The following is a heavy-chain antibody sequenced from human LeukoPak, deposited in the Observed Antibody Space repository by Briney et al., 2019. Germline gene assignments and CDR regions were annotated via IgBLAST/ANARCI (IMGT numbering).Heavy chain of an antibody. CDR3: AKDVELGGGYYYYGMDV. CDR1: GFTFSDYY. J-gene: IGHJ6*02. D-gene: IGHD3-16*01. V-gene: IGHV3-11*01. Sequence: PGGSLRLSCAASGFTFSDYYMSWIRQAPGKGLEWVSYISSSGSTIYYADSVKGRFTISRDNAKNSLYLQMNSLRAEDTAVYYCAKDVELGGGYYYYGMDVWGQGTTVTVSS. CDR2: ISSSGSTI.